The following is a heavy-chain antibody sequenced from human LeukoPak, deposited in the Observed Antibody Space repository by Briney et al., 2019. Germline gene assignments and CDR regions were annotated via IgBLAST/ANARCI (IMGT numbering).Heavy chain of an antibody. CDR1: GGTFSSYA. D-gene: IGHD6-19*01. CDR3: ARQSSGWPITSQRGGYFDY. Sequence: GSSVKVSCKASGGTFSSYAISWVRQAPGQGLEWMGGIIPIFGTANYALKFQGRVTITTDESTSTAYMELSSLRSEDTAVYYCARQSSGWPITSQRGGYFDYWGQGTLVTVSS. CDR2: IIPIFGTA. V-gene: IGHV1-69*05. J-gene: IGHJ4*02.